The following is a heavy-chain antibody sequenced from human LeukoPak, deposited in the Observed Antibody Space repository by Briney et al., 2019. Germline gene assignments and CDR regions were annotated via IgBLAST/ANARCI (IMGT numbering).Heavy chain of an antibody. CDR2: ISGSGGST. CDR3: AKTGFQWRYYFYYMDV. D-gene: IGHD1-14*01. V-gene: IGHV3-23*01. Sequence: GGSLRLSCVASGFTFSTYSMIWARQAPGKGLEWVSSISGSGGSTYYADSVKGRFTISRDNSKNTLYLQMNSLIAEDTAVYYCAKTGFQWRYYFYYMDVWGKGTTVTVSS. J-gene: IGHJ6*03. CDR1: GFTFSTYS.